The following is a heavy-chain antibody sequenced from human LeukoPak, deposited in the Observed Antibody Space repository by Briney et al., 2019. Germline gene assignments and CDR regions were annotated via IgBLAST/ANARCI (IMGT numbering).Heavy chain of an antibody. V-gene: IGHV3-21*01. CDR1: GFTFSSYN. Sequence: GGSLRLSCAASGFTFSSYNMNWVRQAPGKGLEWVSSMSSSSGLIYYGDSVKGRFTVSRDNAKRSLYLQMNSLRADDTAVYYCAREFDGSASGAGYWGQGTLVTVSS. D-gene: IGHD1-26*01. CDR3: AREFDGSASGAGY. J-gene: IGHJ4*02. CDR2: MSSSSGLI.